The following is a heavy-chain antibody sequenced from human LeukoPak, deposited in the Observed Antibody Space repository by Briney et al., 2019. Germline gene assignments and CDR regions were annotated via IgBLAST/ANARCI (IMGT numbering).Heavy chain of an antibody. CDR1: GYTFTSYY. D-gene: IGHD2-15*01. V-gene: IGHV1-46*01. J-gene: IGHJ5*02. CDR3: ARATSVYCSGGSCYPRDNWFDP. CDR2: INPSGGST. Sequence: GASVKVSCKASGYTFTSYYMHWVRQAPGQGLEWMGIINPSGGSTSYAQKFQGRVTMTRDMSTSTVYMELSSLRSEDTAVYYCARATSVYCSGGSCYPRDNWFDPWGQGTLVTVPS.